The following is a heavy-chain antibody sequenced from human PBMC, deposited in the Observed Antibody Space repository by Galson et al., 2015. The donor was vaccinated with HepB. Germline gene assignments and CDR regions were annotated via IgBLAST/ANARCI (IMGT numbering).Heavy chain of an antibody. CDR1: GFSFSTYA. Sequence: SLRLSCAASGFSFSTYAMSWVRQAPGKGLEWVSTITGSLSGSNVSTYYADSVKGRFTISRDNSKNTLHLQMNSLRTEDTAVYYCAKEGGGYDLTGIDYWGQGTLVTVSS. CDR3: AKEGGGYDLTGIDY. V-gene: IGHV3-23*01. J-gene: IGHJ4*02. CDR2: ITGSLSGSNVST. D-gene: IGHD5-12*01.